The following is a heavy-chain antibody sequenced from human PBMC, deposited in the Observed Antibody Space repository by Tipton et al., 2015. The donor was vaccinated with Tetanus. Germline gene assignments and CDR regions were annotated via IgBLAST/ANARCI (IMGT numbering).Heavy chain of an antibody. D-gene: IGHD2-2*01. CDR2: SHYSGST. CDR3: ARDYDTAAIREKDD. Sequence: TLSLTCTVSGGSVSGGDYHWSWIRQPPGKGLEWIGYSHYSGSTSYNPSLNSRVTTSVDTPKKQLSLKLTSVTAADTAVYYCARDYDTAAIREKDDWGQGTLVVVSS. CDR1: GGSVSGGDYH. J-gene: IGHJ4*02. V-gene: IGHV4-61*08.